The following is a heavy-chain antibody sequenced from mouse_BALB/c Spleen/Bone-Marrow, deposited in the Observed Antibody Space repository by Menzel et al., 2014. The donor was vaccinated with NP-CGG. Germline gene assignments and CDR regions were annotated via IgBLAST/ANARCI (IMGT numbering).Heavy chain of an antibody. Sequence: QVQLQQSGPELVKLGASVKISCKASGYAFSISWMNWVKQRPGQGLEWIGRIYPGDGDTYYNGQFKGKATLTADKSPSTAYMQLSSLTSVDSAVYFCARSDGYRAMDYWGQGTSVTVSS. CDR2: IYPGDGDT. J-gene: IGHJ4*01. CDR3: ARSDGYRAMDY. V-gene: IGHV1-82*01. D-gene: IGHD2-3*01. CDR1: GYAFSISW.